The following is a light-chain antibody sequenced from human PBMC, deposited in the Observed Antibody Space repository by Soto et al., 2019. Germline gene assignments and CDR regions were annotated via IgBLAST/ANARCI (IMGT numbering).Light chain of an antibody. Sequence: DIVMTQSPDSLGVSLGERATINCKSSQSVLYSSNNKNYLAWYQQKPGQPPKLLIYWASTRESGVPDRFSGSGSGTDFTLTSSSLQAEDVAVYYCHQYYSSPNTFGQGTKLEI. CDR3: HQYYSSPNT. V-gene: IGKV4-1*01. J-gene: IGKJ2*01. CDR1: QSVLYSSNNKNY. CDR2: WAS.